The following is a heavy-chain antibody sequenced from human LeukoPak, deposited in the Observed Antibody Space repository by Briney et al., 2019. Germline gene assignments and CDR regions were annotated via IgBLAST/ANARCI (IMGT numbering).Heavy chain of an antibody. CDR1: GFTFSSYA. Sequence: GGSLRLSCAASGFTFSSYAMSWVRQAPGKGLEWVSVISGSGTNTYYADSVKGRFTISRDNSKNTLYLQMNSQRAEDTALYYCVKHSAPVLAAARFDYWGQGNLVTVSS. V-gene: IGHV3-23*01. CDR3: VKHSAPVLAAARFDY. D-gene: IGHD2-2*01. J-gene: IGHJ4*02. CDR2: ISGSGTNT.